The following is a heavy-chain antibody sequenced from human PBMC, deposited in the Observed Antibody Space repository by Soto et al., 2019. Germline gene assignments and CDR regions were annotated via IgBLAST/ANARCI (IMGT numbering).Heavy chain of an antibody. D-gene: IGHD2-2*01. CDR2: IYYSGST. Sequence: SETLSLTCTVSGVSISSGVYYWSWIRQHPGKGLEWIGYIYYSGSTYYNPSLKSRVTISVDTSKNQFSLKLSSVTAADTAVYYCARAALYCSSTSCYTTNWFDPWGQGTLVTVS. CDR1: GVSISSGVYY. V-gene: IGHV4-31*03. J-gene: IGHJ5*02. CDR3: ARAALYCSSTSCYTTNWFDP.